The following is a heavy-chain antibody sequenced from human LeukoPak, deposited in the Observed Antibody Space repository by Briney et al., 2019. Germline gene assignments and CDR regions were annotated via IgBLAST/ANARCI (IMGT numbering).Heavy chain of an antibody. J-gene: IGHJ4*02. CDR3: AREDLAAGASAFDY. CDR1: GDTFTNYA. Sequence: ASVKVSCTASGDTFTNYAITWVRQAPGQGLEWMGRFISFLNQATYAQKFQGSVTISADKSTNTAYMEVDSLKSEDTAVYYCAREDLAAGASAFDYWGQGTQVTVSS. V-gene: IGHV1-69*04. CDR2: FISFLNQA. D-gene: IGHD6-25*01.